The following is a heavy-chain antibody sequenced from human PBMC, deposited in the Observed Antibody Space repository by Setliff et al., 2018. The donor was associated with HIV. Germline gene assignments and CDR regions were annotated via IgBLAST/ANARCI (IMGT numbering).Heavy chain of an antibody. CDR3: ARGADGDFHYYMDV. Sequence: AAVKVSCKASGGTFSSYPITWVRQAPGQGLEWMGGIIPMFGTANYAQKFQGRVTITADASTKTVYMELSGLRSEDTAVYYCARGADGDFHYYMDVWGKGTTVTVSS. J-gene: IGHJ6*03. CDR1: GGTFSSYP. CDR2: IIPMFGTA. V-gene: IGHV1-69*13. D-gene: IGHD3-10*01.